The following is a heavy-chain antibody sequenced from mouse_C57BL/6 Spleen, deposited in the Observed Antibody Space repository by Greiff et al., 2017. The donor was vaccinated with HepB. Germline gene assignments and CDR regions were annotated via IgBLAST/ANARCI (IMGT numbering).Heavy chain of an antibody. CDR2: ISYDGSN. D-gene: IGHD2-10*02. CDR1: GYSITSGYS. V-gene: IGHV3-6*01. CDR3: ARGGYGNYDY. Sequence: EVQRVESGPGLVKPSQSLSLTCSVTGYSITSGYSWNWIRQFPGNKLEWMGYISYDGSNNYNPSLKNRISITRDTSKNQFFLKLNSVTTEDTATYYCARGGYGNYDYWGQGTTLTVSS. J-gene: IGHJ2*01.